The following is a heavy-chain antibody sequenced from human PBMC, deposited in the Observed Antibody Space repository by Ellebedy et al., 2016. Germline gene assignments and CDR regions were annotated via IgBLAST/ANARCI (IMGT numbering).Heavy chain of an antibody. CDR2: ISGSGGST. J-gene: IGHJ4*02. CDR3: AKDNQGATLFDY. D-gene: IGHD1-26*01. CDR1: GFTFSSYA. Sequence: GESLKISCAASGFTFSSYAMSWVRQAPGKGLEWVSAISGSGGSTYYADSVKGRFTISRDNSKNTLYLQMNSLRAEDTAVYYCAKDNQGATLFDYWGQGTLVTVSS. V-gene: IGHV3-23*01.